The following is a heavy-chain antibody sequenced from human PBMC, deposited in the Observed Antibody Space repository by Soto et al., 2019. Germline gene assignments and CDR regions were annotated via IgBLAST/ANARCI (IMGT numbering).Heavy chain of an antibody. Sequence: SESLSLTCTVSGGSISSGGYYWSWLRQHPGKGLEWIGYIYYSGSTYYNPSLKSRVTISVDTSKNQFSLKLSSVTAADTDVYYCERLIKSEYTGTRARDYWGQGTLVTVSS. J-gene: IGHJ4*02. CDR1: GGSISSGGYY. CDR3: ERLIKSEYTGTRARDY. D-gene: IGHD1-1*01. V-gene: IGHV4-31*03. CDR2: IYYSGST.